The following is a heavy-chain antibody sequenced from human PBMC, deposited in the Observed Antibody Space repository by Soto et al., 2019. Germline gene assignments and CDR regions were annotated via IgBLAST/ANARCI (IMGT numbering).Heavy chain of an antibody. CDR2: IYYSGSA. J-gene: IGHJ4*02. CDR3: ARSDGRY. CDR1: GGSISSSSYY. Sequence: SETLSLTCTVSGGSISSSSYYWGWIRQPPGKGLEWIGSIYYSGSAYYNPSLKSRVTISVDTSKNQFSLKLSSVTAADTAVYYCARSDGRYWGQGTLVTVSS. V-gene: IGHV4-39*01.